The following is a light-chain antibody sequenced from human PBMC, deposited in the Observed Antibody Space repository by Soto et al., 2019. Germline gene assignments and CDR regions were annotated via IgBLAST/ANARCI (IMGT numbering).Light chain of an antibody. J-gene: IGKJ3*01. CDR1: QDISSL. CDR3: QQANSFPRT. CDR2: AAS. Sequence: IQLTQSPSSLSASVGDRVTITCRASQDISSLLAWYQQKPGKAPKLLIYAASSLQSGVPSRFSGSGSGTDFTLTINNLQPEDFATYYCQQANSFPRTFGPGTKVDI. V-gene: IGKV1-12*01.